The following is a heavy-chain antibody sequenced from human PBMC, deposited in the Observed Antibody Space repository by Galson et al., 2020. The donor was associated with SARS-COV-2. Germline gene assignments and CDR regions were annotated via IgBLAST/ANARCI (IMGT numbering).Heavy chain of an antibody. CDR3: ARDPGDNWNDYFDY. V-gene: IGHV3-21*01. CDR2: ISSSSSYI. CDR1: GFTFSSYS. D-gene: IGHD1-1*01. Sequence: GESLKISCAASGFTFSSYSMNWVRQAPGKGLEWVSSISSSSSYIYYADSVKGRFTISRDNAKNSLYLQMNSLRAEDTAVYYCARDPGDNWNDYFDYWGQGTLVTVSS. J-gene: IGHJ4*02.